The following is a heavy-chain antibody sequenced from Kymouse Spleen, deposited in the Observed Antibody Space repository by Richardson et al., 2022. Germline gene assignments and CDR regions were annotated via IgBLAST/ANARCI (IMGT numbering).Heavy chain of an antibody. J-gene: IGHJ4*02. CDR2: IKSKTDGGTT. CDR1: GFTFSNAW. D-gene: IGHD6-19*01. CDR3: TTDPASIAVAADYFDY. V-gene: IGHV3-15*01. Sequence: EVQLVESGGGLVKPGGSLRLSCAASGFTFSNAWMSWVRQAPGKGLEWVGRIKSKTDGGTTDYAAPVKGRFTISRDDSKNTLYLQMNSLKTEDTAVYYCTTDPASIAVAADYFDYWGQGTLVTVSS.